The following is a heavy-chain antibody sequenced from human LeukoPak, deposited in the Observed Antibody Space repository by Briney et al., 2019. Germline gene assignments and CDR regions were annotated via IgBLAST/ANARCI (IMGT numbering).Heavy chain of an antibody. D-gene: IGHD5-12*01. J-gene: IGHJ4*02. CDR3: AKDRWMKWLRLGPFDY. Sequence: EGSLRLSCAASGFTFSSYGMHWVRQAPGKGLEWVAVISYDGSNKYYADSVKGRFTISRDNSKNTLYLQMNSLRAEDTAVYYCAKDRWMKWLRLGPFDYWGQGTLVTVSS. V-gene: IGHV3-30*18. CDR2: ISYDGSNK. CDR1: GFTFSSYG.